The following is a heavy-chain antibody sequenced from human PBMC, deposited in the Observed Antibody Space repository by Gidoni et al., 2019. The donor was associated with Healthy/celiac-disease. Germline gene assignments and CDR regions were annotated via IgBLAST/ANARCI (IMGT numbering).Heavy chain of an antibody. J-gene: IGHJ3*02. CDR3: AGQSRGVAAFDI. CDR1: GCSNSSSSCY. V-gene: IGHV4-39*01. Sequence: QLQPQESGTGLVKPSETLSLTCTVSGCSNSSSSCYWGWIRQPPGKGLEWVGSVYYSGSTYYNPSLNSRVTLSVDTAKNLVSLTLSSVTAADTAVYYCAGQSRGVAAFDIWGQGIMVTVSS. CDR2: VYYSGST. D-gene: IGHD2-15*01.